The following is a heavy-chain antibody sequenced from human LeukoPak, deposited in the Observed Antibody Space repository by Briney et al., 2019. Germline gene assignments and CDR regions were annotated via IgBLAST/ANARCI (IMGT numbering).Heavy chain of an antibody. J-gene: IGHJ4*02. V-gene: IGHV4-59*01. D-gene: IGHD1-7*01. CDR2: IFYSGTT. CDR1: GDSINSYF. CDR3: ARTNTWELQYAFDF. Sequence: SETLSLTSTVSGDSINSYFWSWIRQPPGKGREWVGYIFYSGTTNSKHSLKSRVTISVDTSKNQFSLKLSSVTAADTAVYYCARTNTWELQYAFDFWGQGTLVTVSS.